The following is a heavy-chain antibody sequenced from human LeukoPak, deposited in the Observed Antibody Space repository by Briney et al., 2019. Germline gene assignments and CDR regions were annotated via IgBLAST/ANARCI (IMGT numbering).Heavy chain of an antibody. CDR3: AREGCSSTSCYELDWFDP. CDR1: GYTLTGYY. J-gene: IGHJ5*02. CDR2: INPNSGGT. D-gene: IGHD2-2*01. Sequence: ASVKVSCKASGYTLTGYYMHWVQQAPGQGLEWMGWINPNSGGTNYAQKFQGRVTMTRDTSISTAYMELSRLRSDDTAVYYCAREGCSSTSCYELDWFDPWGQGTLVTVSS. V-gene: IGHV1-2*02.